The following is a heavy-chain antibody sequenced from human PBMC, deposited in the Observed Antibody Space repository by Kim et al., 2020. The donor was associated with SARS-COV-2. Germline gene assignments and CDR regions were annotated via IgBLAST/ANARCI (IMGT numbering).Heavy chain of an antibody. Sequence: GGSLRLSCAASGFNFGFYAMSWARQAPGKGLEWVSTISGGGGNTHYADSVKGRFTISRDNSMNTSYLQMNSLRAEDTAVYYCDASDYWGQGTLVTVSS. CDR1: GFNFGFYA. CDR3: DASDY. CDR2: ISGGGGNT. J-gene: IGHJ4*02. V-gene: IGHV3-23*01.